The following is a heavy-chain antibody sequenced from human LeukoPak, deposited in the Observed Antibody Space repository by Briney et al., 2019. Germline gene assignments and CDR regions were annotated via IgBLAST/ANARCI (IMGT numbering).Heavy chain of an antibody. D-gene: IGHD3-22*01. CDR2: ISSSSDYI. V-gene: IGHV3-21*04. J-gene: IGHJ5*02. CDR3: ARGVAYYYDFSGYGSWFDP. Sequence: PGGSLRLSCAASGFPFSSYSMNWVRQAPGKGLEWVSSISSSSDYIHYADSMKGRFTISRDNAKNSLYLPMNSLRAEDTAIYYCARGVAYYYDFSGYGSWFDPWGQGTLVTVSS. CDR1: GFPFSSYS.